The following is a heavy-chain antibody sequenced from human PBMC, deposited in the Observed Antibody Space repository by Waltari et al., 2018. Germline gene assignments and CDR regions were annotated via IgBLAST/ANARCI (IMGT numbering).Heavy chain of an antibody. V-gene: IGHV2-5*01. Sequence: HITLKESGPTLVKPTLTPTPTCTFPGFSLSTSGMAVGWTRPPHGKALEWRALIYCNDDKRYSPSLKSRLTITKDTSKNQVVLTMTNMDPVDTATYYCARRRRWGSSSAYFDYWGQGTLVTVSS. CDR2: IYCNDDK. J-gene: IGHJ4*02. CDR1: GFSLSTSGMA. CDR3: ARRRRWGSSSAYFDY. D-gene: IGHD6-6*01.